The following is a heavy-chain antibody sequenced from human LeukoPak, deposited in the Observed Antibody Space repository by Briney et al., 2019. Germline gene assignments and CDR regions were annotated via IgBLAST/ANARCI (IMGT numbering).Heavy chain of an antibody. Sequence: GGSLRLSCAASGFTFSSYGIHWVRQAPGKGLEWVAFVRYDGSDKYYAGSVKGRFTISRDNSKNTLYLQMNSLRAEDTAVYYCARGGSYLSAFDIWGQGTMVTVSS. J-gene: IGHJ3*02. CDR3: ARGGSYLSAFDI. CDR1: GFTFSSYG. V-gene: IGHV3-30*02. D-gene: IGHD1-26*01. CDR2: VRYDGSDK.